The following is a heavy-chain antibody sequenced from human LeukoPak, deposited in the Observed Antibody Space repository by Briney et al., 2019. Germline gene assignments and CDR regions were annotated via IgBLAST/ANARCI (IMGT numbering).Heavy chain of an antibody. CDR2: INPNSGGT. CDR3: ARDLAAAGYSDY. D-gene: IGHD6-13*01. J-gene: IGHJ4*02. CDR1: GYTFTGYY. Sequence: ASVKVSCKASGYTFTGYYMHWVRQAPGQGLEWMGWINPNSGGTNYAQKFQGRVTMTRDTSISTAYMELSRLRSDDTAVYYCARDLAAAGYSDYWGQGTLVTVSS. V-gene: IGHV1-2*02.